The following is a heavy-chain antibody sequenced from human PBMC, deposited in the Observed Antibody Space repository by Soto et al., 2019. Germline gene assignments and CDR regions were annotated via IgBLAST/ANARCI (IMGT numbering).Heavy chain of an antibody. J-gene: IGHJ4*02. V-gene: IGHV1-69*02. CDR2: IIPILGIA. CDR1: GGTFSSYT. CDR3: AGSGLRMYSYDSSGHSGVDY. D-gene: IGHD3-22*01. Sequence: QVQLVQSGAEVKKPGSSVKVSCKASGGTFSSYTISWVRQAPGQGLEWMGRIIPILGIANYAQKFQGRVTITADKSTSTAYMELRSLRSEDTAVYYCAGSGLRMYSYDSSGHSGVDYWGQGTLVTVSS.